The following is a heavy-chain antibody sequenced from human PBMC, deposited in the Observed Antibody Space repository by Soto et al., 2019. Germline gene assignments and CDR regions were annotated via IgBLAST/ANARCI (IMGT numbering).Heavy chain of an antibody. J-gene: IGHJ2*01. CDR3: ATALIALPNTRRDF. CDR1: GYSFAGYG. V-gene: IGHV1-18*01. D-gene: IGHD2-2*02. CDR2: ISGYNGRT. Sequence: GASVKVSCKASGYSFAGYGMNWVRQAPGQGLQWMGWISGYNGRTQYARTFEGRVTLTSDPSTTTVQQELRNLTSDDTAGYDCATALIALPNTRRDFWG.